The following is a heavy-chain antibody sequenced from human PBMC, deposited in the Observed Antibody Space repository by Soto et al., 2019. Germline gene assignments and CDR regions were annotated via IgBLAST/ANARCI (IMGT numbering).Heavy chain of an antibody. D-gene: IGHD1-1*01. CDR2: IYYSGST. V-gene: IGHV4-31*03. Sequence: LSLTCTVSGGSISSGGYYWSWIRQHPGKGLEWIGYIYYSGSTYYNPSLKSRVTISVDTSKNQFSLKLSSVTAADTAVYYCARGLGQLEPVRAKPLLGFGYWGQGTLVTVSS. CDR3: ARGLGQLEPVRAKPLLGFGY. J-gene: IGHJ4*02. CDR1: GGSISSGGYY.